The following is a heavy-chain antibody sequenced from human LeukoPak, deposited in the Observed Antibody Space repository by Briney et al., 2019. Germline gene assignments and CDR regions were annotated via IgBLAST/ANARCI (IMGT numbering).Heavy chain of an antibody. J-gene: IGHJ4*02. CDR3: AHLWFGELSAPDDDY. CDR2: INPNSGGT. D-gene: IGHD3-10*01. V-gene: IGHV1-2*02. CDR1: GYTFTGYY. Sequence: ASVKVSCKASGYTFTGYYMHWVRQAPGQGLEWMGWINPNSGGTNYAQKFQGRVTMTRDTSISTAYMELSSLRSEDTAVYYCAHLWFGELSAPDDDYWGQGTLVTVSS.